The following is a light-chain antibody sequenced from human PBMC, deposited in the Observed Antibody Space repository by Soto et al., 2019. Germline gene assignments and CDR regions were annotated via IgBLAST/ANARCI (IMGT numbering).Light chain of an antibody. Sequence: IPMTQAPSSLSASVGDRVTLTCRASQSISSYLNWYQQKPGKAPKLLIYAASSLQSGVPSRFSGSGSGTDFTLTIRSLQPEDFATYYCQQSYSTPGTFGQGTRLEIK. J-gene: IGKJ5*01. CDR2: AAS. CDR1: QSISSY. CDR3: QQSYSTPGT. V-gene: IGKV1-39*01.